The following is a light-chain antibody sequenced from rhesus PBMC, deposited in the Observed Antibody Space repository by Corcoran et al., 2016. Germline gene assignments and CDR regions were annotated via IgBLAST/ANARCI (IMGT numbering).Light chain of an antibody. CDR3: SSYAGTNTDI. CDR2: EVY. J-gene: IGLJ1*01. V-gene: IGLV2-32*02. Sequence: QAALTQPRSVSGSPGQSVTLSCTGTSSDIGAYNYVSWYQQHPGTAPKLLIYEVYKRPSGVSDRFSDSKSGNTASLTVSGLHAEDDADYYCSSYAGTNTDIFGGGTRLTVL. CDR1: SSDIGAYNY.